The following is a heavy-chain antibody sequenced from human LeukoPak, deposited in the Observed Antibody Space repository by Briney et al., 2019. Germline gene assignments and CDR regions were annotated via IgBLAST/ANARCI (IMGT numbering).Heavy chain of an antibody. J-gene: IGHJ4*02. CDR2: IYYSGST. Sequence: SETLSLTCTVSGGSISSYYWSWIRQPAGKGLEWSGYIYYSGSTNYNPSLKSRVTISVDTSKNQFSLKLSSVTAADTAVYYCARLPRPEYYFDYWGQGTLVTVSS. CDR3: ARLPRPEYYFDY. CDR1: GGSISSYY. V-gene: IGHV4-59*08.